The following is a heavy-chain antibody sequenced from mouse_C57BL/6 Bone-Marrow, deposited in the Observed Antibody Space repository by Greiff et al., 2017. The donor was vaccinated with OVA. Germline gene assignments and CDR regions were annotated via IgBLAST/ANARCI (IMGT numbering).Heavy chain of an antibody. CDR2: ISRGSSTI. J-gene: IGHJ4*01. CDR1: GFTFSDYG. Sequence: DVKLQESGGGLVKPGGSLKLSCAASGFTFSDYGMHWVRQAPEKGLEWVAYISRGSSTIYYADTVKGRFTISRDNAKTTLFLHMTSLRAEDTAMDYCARGGGMAYWGQGTSVTVSA. V-gene: IGHV5-17*01. CDR3: ARGGGMAY.